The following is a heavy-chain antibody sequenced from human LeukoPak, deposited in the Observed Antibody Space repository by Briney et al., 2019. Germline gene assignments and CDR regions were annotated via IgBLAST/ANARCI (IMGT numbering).Heavy chain of an antibody. CDR2: IIPILGIA. J-gene: IGHJ4*02. CDR3: ASRGSGYYSDY. Sequence: VAPMKVSWKAFGGTFRRHAISWVRQAPRQGLEWMGRIIPILGIANYAQKFQGRVTITADKSTSTAYMELSSLRSEDTAVYYCASRGSGYYSDYWGQGTLVTVSS. D-gene: IGHD3-10*01. CDR1: GGTFRRHA. V-gene: IGHV1-69*04.